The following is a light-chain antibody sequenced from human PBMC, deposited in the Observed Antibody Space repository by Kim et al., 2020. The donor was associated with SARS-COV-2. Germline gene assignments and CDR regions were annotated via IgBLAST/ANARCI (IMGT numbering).Light chain of an antibody. J-gene: IGLJ7*01. CDR1: SPNLGSNY. Sequence: GQRVTLPCSGSSPNLGSNYVNWYPQPPGTAPQPPIYRNKPPASGVPDPFSGPKSGHSASLAISGLPSGDEADYYCAAWDDRLSSSVFGGGTQLTVL. V-gene: IGLV1-47*01. CDR3: AAWDDRLSSSV. CDR2: RNK.